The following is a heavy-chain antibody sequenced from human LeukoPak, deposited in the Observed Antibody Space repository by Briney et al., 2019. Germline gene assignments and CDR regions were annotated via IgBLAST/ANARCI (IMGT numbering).Heavy chain of an antibody. D-gene: IGHD2-15*01. CDR3: AKDARRVRDIVMVFGRGRGYMDV. CDR1: GFTFSSYG. Sequence: GGSLRLSCAASGFTFSSYGMHWVRQAPGKGLEWVAFIRYDGSIKYYADSVKGRFTISRDNSKNTLYLQMNSLRAEDTAVYYCAKDARRVRDIVMVFGRGRGYMDVWGKGTTATISS. J-gene: IGHJ6*03. V-gene: IGHV3-30*02. CDR2: IRYDGSIK.